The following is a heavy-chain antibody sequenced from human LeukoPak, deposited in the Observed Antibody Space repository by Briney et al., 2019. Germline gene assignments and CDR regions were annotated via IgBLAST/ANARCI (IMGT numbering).Heavy chain of an antibody. D-gene: IGHD3-3*01. CDR1: GYTFTGYY. Sequence: ASVTVSCMASGYTFTGYYMHWVRQAPGQGLEWMGWINPNSGGTNYAQKFQGRVTMTRDTSISTAYMELSRLRSDDTAVYYCARGDTIFGVVISLGWFDPWGQGTLVTVSS. CDR2: INPNSGGT. V-gene: IGHV1-2*02. CDR3: ARGDTIFGVVISLGWFDP. J-gene: IGHJ5*02.